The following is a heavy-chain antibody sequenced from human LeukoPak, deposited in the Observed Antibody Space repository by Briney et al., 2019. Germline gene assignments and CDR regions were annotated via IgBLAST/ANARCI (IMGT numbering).Heavy chain of an antibody. Sequence: SGGSLRLSCAASGFTFSTYWMTWVRQAPGKGLEWVSGISWNSGSIGYADSVKGRFTISRDNAKNSLYLQMNSLRAEDMALYYCAKDMTIGYCSSTSCHKSEGAFDIWGQGTMVTVSS. CDR2: ISWNSGSI. CDR1: GFTFSTYW. CDR3: AKDMTIGYCSSTSCHKSEGAFDI. D-gene: IGHD2-2*02. V-gene: IGHV3-9*03. J-gene: IGHJ3*02.